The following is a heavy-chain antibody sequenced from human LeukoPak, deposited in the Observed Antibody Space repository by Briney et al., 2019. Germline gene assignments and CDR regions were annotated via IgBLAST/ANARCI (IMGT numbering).Heavy chain of an antibody. CDR1: RGSMTSGTNY. CDR2: IYYSGNT. J-gene: IGHJ4*02. Sequence: SEAPSLTCAVSRGSMTSGTNYWKWIRQHPGKGLEWVVCIYYSGNTFYNPSLESRITISLDTSKNQFSLRLTSVTPADTAVYYCGRGQFYGDYEDYWGQGALVTVSS. V-gene: IGHV4-31*11. CDR3: GRGQFYGDYEDY. D-gene: IGHD4-17*01.